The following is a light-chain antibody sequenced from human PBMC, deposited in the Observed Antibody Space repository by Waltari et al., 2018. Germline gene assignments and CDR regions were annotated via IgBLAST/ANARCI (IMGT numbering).Light chain of an antibody. CDR1: TGDGGNSNF. CDR3: CSYVQKDIWL. V-gene: IGLV2-23*02. CDR2: EVI. Sequence: QSALTQPASVSGAPGQSITISCTGTTGDGGNSNFVYWDQHHPGKVPKLIIYEVIKRPSGISDRFTGSKSGNTASLSISGLQAEDEADYYCCSYVQKDIWLFGGGTKVTVL. J-gene: IGLJ3*02.